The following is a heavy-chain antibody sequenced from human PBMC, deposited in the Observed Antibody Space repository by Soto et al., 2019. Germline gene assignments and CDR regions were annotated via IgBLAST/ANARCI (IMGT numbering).Heavy chain of an antibody. CDR3: VRAPTYYDILTGYPRFDP. CDR1: GGSILSYY. CDR2: IYYSGST. Sequence: SXTLSLTCTVSGGSILSYYWSWIRQPPGKGLEWIGYIYYSGSTNYNPSLKSRVTISVDTSKNQFSLKLSSVTAADTAVYYCVRAPTYYDILTGYPRFDPWGQGTLVTVSS. V-gene: IGHV4-59*01. J-gene: IGHJ5*02. D-gene: IGHD3-9*01.